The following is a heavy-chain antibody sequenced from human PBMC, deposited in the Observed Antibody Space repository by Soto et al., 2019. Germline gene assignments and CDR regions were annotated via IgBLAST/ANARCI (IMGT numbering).Heavy chain of an antibody. V-gene: IGHV3-30*03. J-gene: IGHJ6*02. CDR1: GFTFSSYG. D-gene: IGHD2-15*01. CDR2: ISYDGSNK. CDR3: ASEYCSGGSCYYYGMDV. Sequence: PGGSLRLSCAASGFTFSSYGMHWVRQAPGKGLEWVAVISYDGSNKYYADSVKGRFTISRDNSKNTLYLQMNSLRAKDTAVYYCASEYCSGGSCYYYGMDVWGQGTTVTVSS.